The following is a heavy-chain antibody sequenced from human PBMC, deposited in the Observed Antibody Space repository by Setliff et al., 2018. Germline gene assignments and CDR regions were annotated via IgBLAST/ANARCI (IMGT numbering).Heavy chain of an antibody. V-gene: IGHV4-34*01. CDR3: ARMHIVVVVARLLDS. CDR2: ISHGGST. Sequence: PSETLSLTCGVSGGGGSFSGYYWSWIRQPPGKGLEWIGEISHGGSTNYSPSLRSRVTMSVDTSKNQFSLKLTSVTAADTAVYYCARMHIVVVVARLLDSWGQGARVTVS. J-gene: IGHJ4*02. D-gene: IGHD2-15*01. CDR1: GGGGSFSGYY.